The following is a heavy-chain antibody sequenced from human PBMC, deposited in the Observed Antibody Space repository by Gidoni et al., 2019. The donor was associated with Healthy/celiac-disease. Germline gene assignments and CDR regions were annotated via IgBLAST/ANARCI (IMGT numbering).Heavy chain of an antibody. V-gene: IGHV4-39*01. CDR3: ARVLHSSGWYVRDY. CDR1: GGSISSSSYY. D-gene: IGHD6-19*01. Sequence: QLQLQESGQGLGKPSQTLSLTCPFSGGSISSSSYYWGWIRQPPGKGLEWIGSIYYSGSTYYHPSLKSRVTISVDTSKNQFSLKLSSVTAADTAVYYCARVLHSSGWYVRDYWGQGTLVTVSS. J-gene: IGHJ4*02. CDR2: IYYSGST.